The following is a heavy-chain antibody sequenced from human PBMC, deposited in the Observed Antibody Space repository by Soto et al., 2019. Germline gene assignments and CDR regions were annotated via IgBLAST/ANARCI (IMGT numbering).Heavy chain of an antibody. J-gene: IGHJ5*02. D-gene: IGHD6-13*01. Sequence: SETLSLTCAVYGGSFSGYYWSWIRQPPGKGLEWIGEINHSGSTNYNPSLKSRVTISVDTSKNQFSLKLSSVTAADTAVYYCARERIAAAGNNWFDPWGQGTLVTVS. CDR2: INHSGST. V-gene: IGHV4-34*01. CDR3: ARERIAAAGNNWFDP. CDR1: GGSFSGYY.